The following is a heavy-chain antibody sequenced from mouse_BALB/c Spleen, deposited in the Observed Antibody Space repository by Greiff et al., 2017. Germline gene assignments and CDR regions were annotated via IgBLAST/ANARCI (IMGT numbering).Heavy chain of an antibody. J-gene: IGHJ2*01. Sequence: QVQLQQSGAELVRPGTSVKVSCKASGYAFTNYLIEWVKQRPGQGLEWIGVINPGSGGTNYNEKFKGKATLTADKSSSTAYMQLSSLTSDDSAVYFCARSGVLRYPYYFDYWGQGTTLTVSS. CDR1: GYAFTNYL. CDR2: INPGSGGT. V-gene: IGHV1-54*01. CDR3: ARSGVLRYPYYFDY. D-gene: IGHD1-1*01.